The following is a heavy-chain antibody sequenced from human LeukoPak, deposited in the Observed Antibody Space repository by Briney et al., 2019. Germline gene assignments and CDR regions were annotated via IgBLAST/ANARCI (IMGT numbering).Heavy chain of an antibody. CDR3: ARSRTYYYDSSGYYLDY. D-gene: IGHD3-22*01. CDR1: GGSISSYY. Sequence: SETLSLTCNVSGGSISSYYWSWIRQPPGKGLEWIGYIYYSGSTNYNPSLKSRVTISVDTSKNQFSLKLSSVTAADTAVYYCARSRTYYYDSSGYYLDYWGQGTLVTVSS. V-gene: IGHV4-59*01. CDR2: IYYSGST. J-gene: IGHJ4*02.